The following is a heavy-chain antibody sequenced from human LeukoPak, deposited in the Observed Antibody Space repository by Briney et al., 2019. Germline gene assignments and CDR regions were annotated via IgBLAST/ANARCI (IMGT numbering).Heavy chain of an antibody. CDR2: INHSGST. Sequence: PSETLSLTCAVYGGSFSGYYWGWIRQPPGKGLEWIGEINHSGSTNYNPSLKSRVTISVDTSRNQFSLKLSSVTAADTAVYYCARGSAFDPWGQGTLVTVSS. CDR3: ARGSAFDP. J-gene: IGHJ5*02. V-gene: IGHV4-34*01. CDR1: GGSFSGYY.